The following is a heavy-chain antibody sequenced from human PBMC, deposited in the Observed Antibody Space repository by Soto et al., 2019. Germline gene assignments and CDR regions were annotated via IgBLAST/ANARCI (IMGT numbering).Heavy chain of an antibody. V-gene: IGHV3-33*08. CDR1: GFTFSRYG. CDR3: ARDLPRRFGYYDSSGYTTSSYNWFDP. Sequence: GSLRLSCAASGFTFSRYGIHWVRQAPGKGLEWVAVIWYDGSNKYYADSVKGRFTISRDNSKNTLYLQMNSLRAEDTAVYYCARDLPRRFGYYDSSGYTTSSYNWFDPWGQGTLVTVSS. D-gene: IGHD3-22*01. CDR2: IWYDGSNK. J-gene: IGHJ5*02.